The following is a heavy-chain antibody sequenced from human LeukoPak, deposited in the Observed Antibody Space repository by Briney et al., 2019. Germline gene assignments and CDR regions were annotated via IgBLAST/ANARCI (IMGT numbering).Heavy chain of an antibody. CDR3: ATEGRFWLRFDY. CDR2: IKSKSDGGTT. J-gene: IGHJ4*02. Sequence: GGSLRLSCAASGFTFSNAWMSWVRQAPGKGLEWVGRIKSKSDGGTTDYAAPVKGRFTISRDDSKKTLYLQMNSLKSEDTAVYYCATEGRFWLRFDYWGPGTLVTVPS. D-gene: IGHD5-12*01. V-gene: IGHV3-15*01. CDR1: GFTFSNAW.